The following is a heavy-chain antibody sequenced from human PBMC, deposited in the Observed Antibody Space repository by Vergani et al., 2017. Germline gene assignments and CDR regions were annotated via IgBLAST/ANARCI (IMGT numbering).Heavy chain of an antibody. Sequence: EVQLVESGGGSVQSGGSLRLSCVASGFSFNTSWMHWVRQVPGKGLMWVARIDEYGNRATYGDFETGRFTISRDNAKNTVFLQMNNLRADDAGVYYGVRTEYCTGIACNTRFDSWGQGALVTVSS. CDR2: IDEYGNRA. J-gene: IGHJ5*01. D-gene: IGHD2-8*02. V-gene: IGHV3-74*03. CDR1: GFSFNTSW. CDR3: VRTEYCTGIACNTRFDS.